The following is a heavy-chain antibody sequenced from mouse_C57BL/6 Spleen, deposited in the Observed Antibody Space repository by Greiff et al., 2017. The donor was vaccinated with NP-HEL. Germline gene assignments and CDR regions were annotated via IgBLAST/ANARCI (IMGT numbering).Heavy chain of an antibody. J-gene: IGHJ1*03. Sequence: VQLQQSGPELVKPGASVKISCKASGYTFTDYYMNWVKQSHGKSLEWIGDINPNNGGTSYNQKFKGKATLTVDKSSSTAYMELRSLTSEDSAVYYCARRYGSIYWYFDVWGTGTTVTVSS. D-gene: IGHD1-1*01. CDR2: INPNNGGT. CDR3: ARRYGSIYWYFDV. CDR1: GYTFTDYY. V-gene: IGHV1-26*01.